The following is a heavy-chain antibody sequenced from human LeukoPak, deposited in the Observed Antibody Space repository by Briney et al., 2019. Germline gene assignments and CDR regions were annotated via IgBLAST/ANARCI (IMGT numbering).Heavy chain of an antibody. CDR1: GFTFSSYS. Sequence: PGGSLRLSCAASGFTFSSYSMNWVRQAPGKGLEWVSSISSSSYIYYADSVKGRFTISRDNAKNSLYLQMNSLRAEDTAVYYCARDDDPYYDSSGIYYWGQGTLVTVSS. CDR3: ARDDDPYYDSSGIYY. V-gene: IGHV3-21*01. J-gene: IGHJ4*02. D-gene: IGHD3-22*01. CDR2: ISSSSYI.